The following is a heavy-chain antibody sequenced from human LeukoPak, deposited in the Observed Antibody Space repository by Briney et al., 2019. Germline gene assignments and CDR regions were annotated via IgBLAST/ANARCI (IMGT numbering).Heavy chain of an antibody. CDR1: GYTFTSYD. Sequence: GASVKVSCKASGYTFTSYDINWVRQATGQGLEWMGWVNPNSGNTGYAQKFQGRVTMTRNTSISTAYMELSSLRSEDTAVYYCARGPAYYDFWSGYRYYYGMDVWGQGTTVTVSS. V-gene: IGHV1-8*01. CDR3: ARGPAYYDFWSGYRYYYGMDV. CDR2: VNPNSGNT. J-gene: IGHJ6*02. D-gene: IGHD3-3*01.